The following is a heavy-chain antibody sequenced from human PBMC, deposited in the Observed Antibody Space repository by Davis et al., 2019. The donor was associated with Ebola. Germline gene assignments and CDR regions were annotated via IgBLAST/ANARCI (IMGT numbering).Heavy chain of an antibody. J-gene: IGHJ4*02. V-gene: IGHV3-9*01. CDR3: ANEIRPNDY. Sequence: SLKISCAASGFAFDDYAMHWVRQTPEKGLEWVSGISWNSAKKDYADSVKGRFTISRDNFVDTLYLQMNSLRADDTAVYYCANEIRPNDYWGQGTLVTVSS. CDR1: GFAFDDYA. CDR2: ISWNSAKK.